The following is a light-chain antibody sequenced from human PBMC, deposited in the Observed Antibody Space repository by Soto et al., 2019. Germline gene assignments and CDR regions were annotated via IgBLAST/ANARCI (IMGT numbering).Light chain of an antibody. CDR2: GAS. V-gene: IGKV1-12*01. Sequence: DIQMTQSPSSVSVSVGDRAIITCGASLTISSRVAWYQQIPGKAPKLLIYGASILHTGIPARFSGSGSGTDFTLTITSLQSEDFAAYYCQQSHSTPYTFGQGTKVDIK. CDR3: QQSHSTPYT. J-gene: IGKJ2*01. CDR1: LTISSR.